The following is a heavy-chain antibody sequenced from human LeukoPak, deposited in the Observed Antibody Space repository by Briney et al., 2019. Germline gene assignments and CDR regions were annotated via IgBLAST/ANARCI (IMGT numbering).Heavy chain of an antibody. CDR3: ARGSYYGSGSYFDY. CDR1: GFTVSSNY. Sequence: GGSLRLSCAASGFTVSSNYMSWVRQAPGKGLEWVSVIYGGGSTYYADSVKGRFTISRHNSKNTLYLQMNSLRAEDTAVYYCARGSYYGSGSYFDYWGQGTLVTVSS. CDR2: IYGGGST. J-gene: IGHJ4*02. V-gene: IGHV3-53*04. D-gene: IGHD3-10*01.